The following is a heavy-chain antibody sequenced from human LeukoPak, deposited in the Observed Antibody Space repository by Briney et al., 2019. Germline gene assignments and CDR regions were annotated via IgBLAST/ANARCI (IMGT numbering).Heavy chain of an antibody. Sequence: ASVKVSCKASGYTFTYYYMHWVRQAPGQGLEWMGWINPYSGDTNYAQKFQGRVTMTRDTSITTAYMDLSRLKSDDTAVYYCARASVENTLRIDDYLGQGTLVTVSS. V-gene: IGHV1-2*02. CDR1: GYTFTYYY. J-gene: IGHJ4*02. CDR3: ARASVENTLRIDDY. CDR2: INPYSGDT. D-gene: IGHD2-15*01.